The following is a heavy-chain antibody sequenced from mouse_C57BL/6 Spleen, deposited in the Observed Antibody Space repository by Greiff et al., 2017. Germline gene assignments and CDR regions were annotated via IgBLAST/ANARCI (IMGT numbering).Heavy chain of an antibody. D-gene: IGHD2-4*01. CDR2: IWRGGST. Sequence: QVQLKESGPGLVQPSQSLSITCTVSGFSLTSYGVHWVRQSPGKGLEWLGVIWRGGSTDYNAAFMSRLSITKDNSKSQVFFKMNSLQADDTAIYYCGKKGDYDYDYYAMDYWGQGTSVTVSS. CDR3: GKKGDYDYDYYAMDY. J-gene: IGHJ4*01. V-gene: IGHV2-5*01. CDR1: GFSLTSYG.